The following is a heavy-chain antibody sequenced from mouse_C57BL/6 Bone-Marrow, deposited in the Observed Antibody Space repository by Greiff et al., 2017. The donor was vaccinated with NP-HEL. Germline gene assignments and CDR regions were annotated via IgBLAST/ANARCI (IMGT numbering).Heavy chain of an antibody. Sequence: EVHLVESGGDLVKPGGSLKLSCAASGFTFSSYGMSWVRQTPDKRLEWVATISSGGSYTYYPDSVKGRFTISRDNAKNTLYLQMSSLKSEYTAMYYCARWGYYVLFAYWGQGTLVTVSA. D-gene: IGHD2-3*01. J-gene: IGHJ3*01. CDR1: GFTFSSYG. V-gene: IGHV5-6*01. CDR3: ARWGYYVLFAY. CDR2: ISSGGSYT.